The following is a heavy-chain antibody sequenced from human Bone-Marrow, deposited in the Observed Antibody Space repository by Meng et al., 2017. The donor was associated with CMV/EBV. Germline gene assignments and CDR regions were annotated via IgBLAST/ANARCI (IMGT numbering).Heavy chain of an antibody. J-gene: IGHJ4*02. V-gene: IGHV3-21*01. D-gene: IGHD3-3*01. Sequence: GALRLSCAASGFTFSSYSMNWVRQAPGKGLEWVSSISSSSSYIYYADSVKGRFTISRDNAKNSLFLQMNSLRAEDTAVYYCARDQGELRFYPPRPVDYWGQGTRVTGSS. CDR1: GFTFSSYS. CDR3: ARDQGELRFYPPRPVDY. CDR2: ISSSSSYI.